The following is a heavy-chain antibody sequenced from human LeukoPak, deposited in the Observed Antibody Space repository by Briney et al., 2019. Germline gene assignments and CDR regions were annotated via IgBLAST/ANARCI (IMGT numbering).Heavy chain of an antibody. J-gene: IGHJ4*02. CDR2: IYHSGST. Sequence: PSETLSLTCAVSGGSISSGGYSWSWIRQPPGKGLEWIGYIYHSGSTYYNPSLKSRVTISVDTSKNQFSLKLSSVTAADTAVYYCARQWGNFDWLLYVYFDYWGQGTLVTVSS. CDR1: GGSISSGGYS. V-gene: IGHV4-30-2*03. CDR3: ARQWGNFDWLLYVYFDY. D-gene: IGHD3-9*01.